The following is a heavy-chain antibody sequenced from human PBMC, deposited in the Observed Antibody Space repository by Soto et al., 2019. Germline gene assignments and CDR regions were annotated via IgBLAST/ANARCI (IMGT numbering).Heavy chain of an antibody. J-gene: IGHJ4*02. D-gene: IGHD6-13*01. CDR1: GFTFNSDA. V-gene: IGHV3-23*01. Sequence: EVQLLESGGGLVQPGGSLRLSCAASGFTFNSDAMSWVRQAPGKGLEWVSAISGSGGSTYYADSVKGRFTISRDNSKNTLYLQMNSLRAEDTPVYYCAKLGRTHIAAAGNWGQGTLVTVSS. CDR2: ISGSGGST. CDR3: AKLGRTHIAAAGN.